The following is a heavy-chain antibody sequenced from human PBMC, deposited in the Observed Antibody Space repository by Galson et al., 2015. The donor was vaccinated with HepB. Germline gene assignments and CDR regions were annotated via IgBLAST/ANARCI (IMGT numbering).Heavy chain of an antibody. D-gene: IGHD6-13*01. J-gene: IGHJ4*02. CDR3: ARVGVGIAAAGYFDL. Sequence: TLSLTCAVSGGSISSGGHSWSWIRQPPGKGLEWIGYIYQSGSTYYNPSLTSRVTISVDRSKNQVSLKLSSVTAADTAVYYCARVGVGIAAAGYFDLWGQGTPVTVSS. CDR2: IYQSGST. CDR1: GGSISSGGHS. V-gene: IGHV4-30-2*01.